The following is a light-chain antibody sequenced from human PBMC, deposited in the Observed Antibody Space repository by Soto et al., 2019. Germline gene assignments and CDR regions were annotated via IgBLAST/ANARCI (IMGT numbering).Light chain of an antibody. CDR2: DAS. CDR1: QSISNW. Sequence: DIQMTQSPATLSSSVGDRVTITCRASQSISNWLAWYQQKPGKAPKLLIYDASSLESGVPSRFSGSGSGTEFTLTISSLQPDDFATYYCHQYNSYSGTFGQGTKLEIK. J-gene: IGKJ2*01. CDR3: HQYNSYSGT. V-gene: IGKV1-5*01.